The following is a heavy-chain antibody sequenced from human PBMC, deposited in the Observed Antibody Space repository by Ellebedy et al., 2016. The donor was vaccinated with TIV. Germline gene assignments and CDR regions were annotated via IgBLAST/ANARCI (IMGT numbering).Heavy chain of an antibody. J-gene: IGHJ4*02. Sequence: GESLKISXAASGFTFSNYWMSWVRQAPGKGLEWVANIKQDGSEIYYVDSVKGRFTISRDNAKNSLYLQMNSLRAEDTAVYYCASHVDTSMSYWGQGTLVTVSS. CDR3: ASHVDTSMSY. CDR2: IKQDGSEI. V-gene: IGHV3-7*01. CDR1: GFTFSNYW. D-gene: IGHD5-18*01.